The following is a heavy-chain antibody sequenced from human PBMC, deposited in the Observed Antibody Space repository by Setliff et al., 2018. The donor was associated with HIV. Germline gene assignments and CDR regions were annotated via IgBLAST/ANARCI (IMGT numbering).Heavy chain of an antibody. Sequence: GASVKVSCKASGYTFTGYGITWVRQAPGQGLEWMGWISPYNGNTNYAQKFQGRVTMTTDTSTSTAYMELRSLRSDDTAVYYCARGWLYYYDSSAYRDYWGQGTQVTVSS. J-gene: IGHJ4*02. CDR2: ISPYNGNT. D-gene: IGHD3-22*01. V-gene: IGHV1-18*01. CDR3: ARGWLYYYDSSAYRDY. CDR1: GYTFTGYG.